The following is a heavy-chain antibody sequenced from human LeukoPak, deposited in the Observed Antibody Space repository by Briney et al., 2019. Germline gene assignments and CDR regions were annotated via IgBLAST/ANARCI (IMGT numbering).Heavy chain of an antibody. D-gene: IGHD1-7*01. J-gene: IGHJ4*02. CDR3: ARGVQDWNYVPLSLGY. CDR2: ISSSSSTI. Sequence: GGSLRLSCGASGFTFSDYYMSWIRQAPGKGLEWVSYISSSSSTIYYADSVKGRFTISRDNAKNSLYLQMNSLRAEDTAVYYCARGVQDWNYVPLSLGYWGQGTLVTVPS. V-gene: IGHV3-11*04. CDR1: GFTFSDYY.